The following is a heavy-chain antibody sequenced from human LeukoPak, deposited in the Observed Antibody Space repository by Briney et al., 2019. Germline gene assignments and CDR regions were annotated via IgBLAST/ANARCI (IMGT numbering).Heavy chain of an antibody. V-gene: IGHV1-58*02. J-gene: IGHJ4*02. D-gene: IGHD5-12*01. CDR2: IVVGSGNT. CDR3: AAPGYSGYDYRI. Sequence: ASVKVSCKASGFTFTSSAMQWVRQARGQRLEWIGWIVVGSGNTNYAQKFQERVTITRDMSTSTAYMELSSLRSEDTAVYYCAAPGYSGYDYRIWGQGTLVTVSS. CDR1: GFTFTSSA.